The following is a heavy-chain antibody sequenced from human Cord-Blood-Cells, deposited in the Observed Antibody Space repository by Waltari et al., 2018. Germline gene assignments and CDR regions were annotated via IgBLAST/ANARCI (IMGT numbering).Heavy chain of an antibody. Sequence: QLQLQESGPGLVKPSETLSLTCTVSGGSISSSSYYWGWIRQPPGKGLEWIGSIYYSGSTYYNPSLKSRVTIAVDTSKNQFSLKLSSVTAADTAVYYCASPERSGDSGYDDAFDIWGQGTMVTVSS. CDR1: GGSISSSSYY. CDR3: ASPERSGDSGYDDAFDI. D-gene: IGHD5-12*01. V-gene: IGHV4-39*01. CDR2: IYYSGST. J-gene: IGHJ3*02.